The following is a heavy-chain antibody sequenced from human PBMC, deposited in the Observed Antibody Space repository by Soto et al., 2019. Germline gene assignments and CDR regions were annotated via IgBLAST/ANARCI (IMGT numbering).Heavy chain of an antibody. CDR3: ARHKATAGIDY. CDR1: GGSFSGYY. CDR2: INHSGST. D-gene: IGHD5-18*01. Sequence: SLTCAVYGGSFSGYYWSWIRQPPGKGLEWIGEINHSGSTNYNPSLKSRVTISVDTSKNQFSLKLSSVTAADTAVYYCARHKATAGIDYWGQGTLVTVSS. J-gene: IGHJ4*02. V-gene: IGHV4-34*01.